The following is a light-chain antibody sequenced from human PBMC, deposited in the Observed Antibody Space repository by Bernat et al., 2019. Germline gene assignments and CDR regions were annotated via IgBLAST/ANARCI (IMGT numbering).Light chain of an antibody. J-gene: IGKJ4*01. V-gene: IGKV4-1*01. CDR2: SAT. CDR1: RSVLSPSNDKNY. Sequence: DIVMSQSPDSLAVSLGETATLHCTSSRSVLSPSNDKNYFGWYQQRPGHSPKLLMYSATARGPGVHDRFRGSGSGTNFTLTITSQRAEDVAVYYCQQYYGHPFTFGGGT. CDR3: QQYYGHPFT.